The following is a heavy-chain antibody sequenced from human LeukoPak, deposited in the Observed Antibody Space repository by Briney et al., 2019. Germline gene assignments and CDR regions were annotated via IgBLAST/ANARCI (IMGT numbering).Heavy chain of an antibody. D-gene: IGHD6-19*01. J-gene: IGHJ4*02. CDR2: IYYSGST. V-gene: IGHV4-39*01. CDR3: ARQNSLIAVAGYFDY. CDR1: GGSISSSSYY. Sequence: PSETLSLTCTVSGGSISSSSYYWGWIRQPPGKGLEWIGSIYYSGSTYYNPSLKSRVTISVDTSKYQFSLKLSSVTAADTAVYYCARQNSLIAVAGYFDYWGQGTLVTVSS.